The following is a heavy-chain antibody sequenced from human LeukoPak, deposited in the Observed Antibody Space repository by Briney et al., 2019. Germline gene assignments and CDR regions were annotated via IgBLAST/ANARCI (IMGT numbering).Heavy chain of an antibody. V-gene: IGHV3-23*01. CDR1: GFTFSNAW. D-gene: IGHD2-2*01. Sequence: GGSLRLSCATSGFTFSNAWMNWVRQAPGKGLEWVSAISSGGGSTYYADSVKGRFTISRDNSKNTLYLQMNSLRAEDTAVYYCAKSYCSSTSCYGAFDIWGQGTMVTVSS. CDR3: AKSYCSSTSCYGAFDI. J-gene: IGHJ3*02. CDR2: ISSGGGST.